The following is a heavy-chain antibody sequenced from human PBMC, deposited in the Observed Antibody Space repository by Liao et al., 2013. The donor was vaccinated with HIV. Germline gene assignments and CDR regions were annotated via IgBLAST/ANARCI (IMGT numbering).Heavy chain of an antibody. CDR3: ARGLYDSSDYHYVNNYYYYIDV. J-gene: IGHJ6*03. V-gene: IGHV4-34*01. Sequence: QVHLQEWGAGLLKPSETLSLTCAVYGGSFSGYYWTWIRQAPGKGLEWIGEINYSGSINYNPSLKSRLIVSVDTSKNQFSLKLESVTAADTAVYYCARGLYDSSDYHYVNNYYYYIDVWGKGTTVTVSS. D-gene: IGHD3-22*01. CDR2: INYSGSI. CDR1: GGSFSGYY.